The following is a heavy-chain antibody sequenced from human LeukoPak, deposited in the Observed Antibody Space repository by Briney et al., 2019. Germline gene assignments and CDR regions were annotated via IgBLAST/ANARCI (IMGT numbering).Heavy chain of an antibody. J-gene: IGHJ5*02. CDR3: ARDRRVYCSSTSCYSHRFDP. CDR2: ISSSGSTI. CDR1: GFTFSDYY. V-gene: IGHV3-11*01. Sequence: GGSLRLSCAASGFTFSDYYMSWIRQAPGKGLEWVSYISSSGSTIYYADSVKGRFTISRDNAKNSLYLQMNSLRAEDTAVYCCARDRRVYCSSTSCYSHRFDPWGQGTLVTVSS. D-gene: IGHD2-2*01.